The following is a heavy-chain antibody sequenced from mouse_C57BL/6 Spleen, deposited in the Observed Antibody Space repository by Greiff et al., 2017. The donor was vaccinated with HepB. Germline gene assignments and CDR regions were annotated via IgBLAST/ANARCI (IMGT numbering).Heavy chain of an antibody. J-gene: IGHJ3*01. CDR3: ARDDGPAY. Sequence: VQLQQSGPELVKPGASVKLSCKASGYTFTSYDINWVKKRPGQGLEWIGWIYPNDGSTKYNEKFKGKATLTVDTSSSTTYMELHSLPSEDSAVYFCARDDGPAYWGQGTLVTVSA. V-gene: IGHV1-85*01. CDR1: GYTFTSYD. CDR2: IYPNDGST. D-gene: IGHD2-3*01.